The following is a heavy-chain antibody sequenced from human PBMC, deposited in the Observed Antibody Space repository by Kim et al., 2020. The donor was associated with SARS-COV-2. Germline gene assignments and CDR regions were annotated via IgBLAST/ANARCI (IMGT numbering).Heavy chain of an antibody. Sequence: GGSLRLSCAASGFTFSSYGMHWVRQAPGKGLEWVAVISYDGSNKYYADSVKGRFTISRDNSKNTLYLQMNSLRAEDTAVYYCANTWEEKYSSSWYGGDYYYCGMDVWGQGTTVTVSS. CDR3: ANTWEEKYSSSWYGGDYYYCGMDV. CDR2: ISYDGSNK. CDR1: GFTFSSYG. D-gene: IGHD6-13*01. J-gene: IGHJ6*02. V-gene: IGHV3-30*18.